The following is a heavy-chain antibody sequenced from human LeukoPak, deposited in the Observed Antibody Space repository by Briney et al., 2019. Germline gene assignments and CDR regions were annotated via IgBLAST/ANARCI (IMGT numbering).Heavy chain of an antibody. CDR2: ISYDGSNK. CDR1: GFTFSSYG. J-gene: IGHJ4*02. V-gene: IGHV3-30*18. Sequence: GGSLRLSCAASGFTFSSYGMHWVRQAPGKGLEWVAVISYDGSNKYYADSVKGRFTISRDNSKNTLYLQMNSLRAEDTAVYYCAKGNSSGRRPPLDYWGQGTLVTVSS. CDR3: AKGNSSGRRPPLDY. D-gene: IGHD6-19*01.